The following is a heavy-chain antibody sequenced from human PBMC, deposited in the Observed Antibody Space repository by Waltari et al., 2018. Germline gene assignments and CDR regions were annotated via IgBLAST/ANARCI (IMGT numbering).Heavy chain of an antibody. CDR3: ARVLGGTVANFDY. CDR1: GFTFSSYW. D-gene: IGHD1-26*01. Sequence: EVQLVESGGGLVQPGGSLSLSCAASGFTFSSYWMSWVHQAPGKGLEWVANIKKDGSEKYYVDSVKGRFTISRDNAKNSLYLQMNSLRAEDTAVYYCARVLGGTVANFDYWGQGTLVTVSS. V-gene: IGHV3-7*01. CDR2: IKKDGSEK. J-gene: IGHJ4*02.